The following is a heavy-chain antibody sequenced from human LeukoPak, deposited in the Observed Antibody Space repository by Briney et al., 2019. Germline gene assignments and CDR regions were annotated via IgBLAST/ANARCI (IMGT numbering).Heavy chain of an antibody. V-gene: IGHV1-2*04. D-gene: IGHD1-26*01. CDR3: ARDRATSTSIYSGSYWPCYFDY. CDR1: GYTFTCYY. J-gene: IGHJ4*02. CDR2: INPNSGGT. Sequence: GASVKVSCKASGYTFTCYYMHWVRQAPGQGLEWMGWINPNSGGTNYAQKFQGWVTMTRDTSISTAYMELSRLRSDDTAVYYCARDRATSTSIYSGSYWPCYFDYWGQGTLVTVSS.